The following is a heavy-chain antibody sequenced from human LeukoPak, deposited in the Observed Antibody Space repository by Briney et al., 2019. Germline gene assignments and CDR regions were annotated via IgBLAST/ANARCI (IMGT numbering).Heavy chain of an antibody. CDR2: IYYSGST. CDR3: ARQAYDFWSAIRDCYFDY. CDR1: GGSISSSSYY. D-gene: IGHD3-3*01. Sequence: PSETLSLTCTVSGGSISSSSYYWGWIRQPPGKGLEWIGSIYYSGSTYYNPSLKSRVTISVDTSKNQFSLKLSSVTAADTAVYYCARQAYDFWSAIRDCYFDYWGQGTLVTVSS. V-gene: IGHV4-39*01. J-gene: IGHJ4*02.